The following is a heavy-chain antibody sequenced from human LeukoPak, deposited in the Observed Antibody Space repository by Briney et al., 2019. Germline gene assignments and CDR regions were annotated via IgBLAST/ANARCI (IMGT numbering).Heavy chain of an antibody. J-gene: IGHJ4*02. CDR2: IKSKTDGGTT. Sequence: PGGSLRLSCAASGFTFSNAWMSWVRQAPGKGLEWVGRIKSKTDGGTTDYAAPVKGRFTISRDDSKNTLYLQMNSLKTEDTAVYYCTTGITMIVVATKGIDYWGQGTLVTVSS. D-gene: IGHD3-22*01. V-gene: IGHV3-15*01. CDR1: GFTFSNAW. CDR3: TTGITMIVVATKGIDY.